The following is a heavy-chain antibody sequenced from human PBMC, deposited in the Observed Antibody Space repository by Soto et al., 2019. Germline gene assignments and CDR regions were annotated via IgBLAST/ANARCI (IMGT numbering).Heavy chain of an antibody. D-gene: IGHD4-17*01. CDR1: GGSISSRSNY. V-gene: IGHV4-39*01. J-gene: IGHJ1*01. Sequence: QLQLQESGPGLVKPSETLSLTCTVSGGSISSRSNYWGWIRQPPGKALEWIGSIHYTGSTYYNASVKSRVTMSVDTSKNQFSLNLSSVTAADTAVYYCARQRVLYGDSGEYFQYWGQGARVTVSS. CDR2: IHYTGST. CDR3: ARQRVLYGDSGEYFQY.